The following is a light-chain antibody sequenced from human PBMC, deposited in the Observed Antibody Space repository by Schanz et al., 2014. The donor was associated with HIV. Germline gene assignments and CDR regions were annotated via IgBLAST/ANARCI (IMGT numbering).Light chain of an antibody. Sequence: DIQMTQSPSSLSASVGARVTITCQASQDISNYLNWYQQKPGKAPKLLIYDAFHLETGVPSRFSGSGSGTDFTFTISSLQPEDVATYYCQQYDNLPSLTFGGGTKVEIK. CDR2: DAF. CDR1: QDISNY. CDR3: QQYDNLPSLT. J-gene: IGKJ4*01. V-gene: IGKV1-33*01.